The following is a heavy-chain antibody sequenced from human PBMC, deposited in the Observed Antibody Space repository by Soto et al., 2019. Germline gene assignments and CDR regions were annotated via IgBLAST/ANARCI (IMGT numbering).Heavy chain of an antibody. D-gene: IGHD3-10*01. V-gene: IGHV3-23*01. Sequence: EVHLLESGGGLVQPGGSLRLSCAASGFTFNNYALSWVRQAPGKGLERVSGISSGGKTYYADPVKGRFTISRDTAKDTPSLQMSSLRGGDTAVYYCAKSPIMVRGLICDYWGQGTLVTVSS. CDR3: AKSPIMVRGLICDY. J-gene: IGHJ4*02. CDR1: GFTFNNYA. CDR2: ISSGGKT.